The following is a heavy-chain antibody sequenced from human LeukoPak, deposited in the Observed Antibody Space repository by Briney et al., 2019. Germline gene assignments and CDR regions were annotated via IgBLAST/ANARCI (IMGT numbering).Heavy chain of an antibody. V-gene: IGHV3-23*01. CDR1: GFTFSILA. D-gene: IGHD1-26*01. CDR2: ISGSGGST. CDR3: ASSGSYRFDY. Sequence: GGSLRLSCAASGFTFSILAMNWVRQAPGKGLEWVSAISGSGGSTYYADFVKGRFTISRDNAKNSLYLQMNSLRDEDTAVYYCASSGSYRFDYWGQGTLVTVSS. J-gene: IGHJ4*02.